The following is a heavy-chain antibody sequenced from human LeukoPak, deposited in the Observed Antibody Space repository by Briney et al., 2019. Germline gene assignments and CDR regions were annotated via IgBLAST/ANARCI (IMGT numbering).Heavy chain of an antibody. Sequence: PGGSLRLSCAASGFTFSSYAMSWVRQAPGKGLEWVSAISGSGGSTYYADSVKGRFTISRDNAKNSLYLQMNSLRAEDTAVYYCARSKATDFWSGYYTLGYWGQGTLVTVSS. CDR2: ISGSGGST. J-gene: IGHJ4*02. D-gene: IGHD3-3*01. CDR1: GFTFSSYA. V-gene: IGHV3-23*01. CDR3: ARSKATDFWSGYYTLGY.